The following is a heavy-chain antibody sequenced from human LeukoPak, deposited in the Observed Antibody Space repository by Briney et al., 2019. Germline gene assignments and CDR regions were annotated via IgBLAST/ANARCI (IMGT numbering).Heavy chain of an antibody. D-gene: IGHD3/OR15-3a*01. CDR3: ARDADGTDLHYYHMDV. J-gene: IGHJ6*03. Sequence: PSETLSLTCTVSGYSISSGYYWGWIRQPPGKGLEWIGSICHSGSTYYNPSLKRLVIISLDSSKNQFSLRLNSVTAADTAVYFCARDADGTDLHYYHMDVWGKGTTVTVSS. CDR2: ICHSGST. CDR1: GYSISSGYY. V-gene: IGHV4-38-2*02.